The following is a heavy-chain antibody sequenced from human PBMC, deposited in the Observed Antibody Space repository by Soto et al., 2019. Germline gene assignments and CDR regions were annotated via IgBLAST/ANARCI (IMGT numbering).Heavy chain of an antibody. Sequence: EEQLLESGGGLIQPGGSLRLSCAASGFAFYNYAMAWVRQAPGKGLEWVSGISDSGISIYYRDSVKGRFTISRDNSKNTLFLQMDSLRGEDTALYYCAKDARRTGLLGQWVGWGQGTLVTVSS. J-gene: IGHJ4*02. CDR2: ISDSGISI. CDR3: AKDARRTGLLGQWVG. V-gene: IGHV3-23*01. CDR1: GFAFYNYA. D-gene: IGHD1-26*01.